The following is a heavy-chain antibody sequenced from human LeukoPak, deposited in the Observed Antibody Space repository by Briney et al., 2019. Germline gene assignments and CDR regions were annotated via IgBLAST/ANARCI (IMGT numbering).Heavy chain of an antibody. CDR1: GFTFSSYA. Sequence: GGSLRLSCAASGFTFSSYAMHWVRQAPGKGLEWVAVISYDGGNKYYADSVKGRFTISRDNSKNTLYLQMNSLRAEDTAVYYCARSGSIRGGSGGSYFDYWGQGTLVTVSS. D-gene: IGHD3-10*01. CDR2: ISYDGGNK. V-gene: IGHV3-30-3*01. J-gene: IGHJ4*02. CDR3: ARSGSIRGGSGGSYFDY.